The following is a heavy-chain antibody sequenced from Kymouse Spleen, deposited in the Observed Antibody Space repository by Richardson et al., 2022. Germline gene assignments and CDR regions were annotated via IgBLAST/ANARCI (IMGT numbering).Heavy chain of an antibody. D-gene: IGHD1-20*01,IGHD1-7*01. Sequence: EVQLVESGGGLVQPGRSLRLSCAASGFTFDDYAMHWVRQAPGKGLEWVSGISWNSGSIGYADSVKGRFTISRDNAKNSLYLQMNSLRAEDTALYYCAKERANNWNPFDYWGQGTLVTVSS. CDR1: GFTFDDYA. CDR3: AKERANNWNPFDY. CDR2: ISWNSGSI. V-gene: IGHV3-9*01. J-gene: IGHJ4*02.